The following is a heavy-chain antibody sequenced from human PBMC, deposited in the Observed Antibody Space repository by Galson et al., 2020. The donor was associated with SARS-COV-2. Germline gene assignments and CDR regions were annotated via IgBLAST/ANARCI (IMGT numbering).Heavy chain of an antibody. Sequence: GGSLRLSCAAPGFTFSSYAMNWVRQAPGKGLQWVAVISYDGSNKYYADSVKGRFTSSRDNSKNTLFLQMNSLRAEDTAVYYCARARSGSYREAFDIWGQGTMGTVSS. J-gene: IGHJ3*02. CDR1: GFTFSSYA. D-gene: IGHD1-26*01. V-gene: IGHV3-30*04. CDR2: ISYDGSNK. CDR3: ARARSGSYREAFDI.